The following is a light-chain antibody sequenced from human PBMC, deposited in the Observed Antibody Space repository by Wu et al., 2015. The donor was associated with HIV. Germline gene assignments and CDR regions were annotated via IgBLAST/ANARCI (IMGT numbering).Light chain of an antibody. CDR3: QQSYSTPYN. CDR1: RGIINR. J-gene: IGKJ2*01. CDR2: AAS. Sequence: SAVCRRQSXPSPAGNRGIINRLNWYQQKPGKAPQLLIYAASTLHSGVPLKFSGSGSGTEFTLTITSLQPEDFAVYYCQQSYSTPYNFGRGTKVEIK. V-gene: IGKV1-39*01.